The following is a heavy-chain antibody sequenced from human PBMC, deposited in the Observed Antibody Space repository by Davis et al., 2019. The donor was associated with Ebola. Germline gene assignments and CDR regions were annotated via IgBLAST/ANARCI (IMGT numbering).Heavy chain of an antibody. CDR3: VREGDGYKYFDF. CDR2: INPSDDSI. Sequence: AASVKVSCKASRSTFTNYYMHWVRQAPGQGLEWMGLINPSDDSISYSRKIQGRVTVTRDTSTSTAYMELRSLRSEDTAVYYCVREGDGYKYFDFWGQGTLVTVSS. J-gene: IGHJ4*02. V-gene: IGHV1-46*01. D-gene: IGHD5-24*01. CDR1: RSTFTNYY.